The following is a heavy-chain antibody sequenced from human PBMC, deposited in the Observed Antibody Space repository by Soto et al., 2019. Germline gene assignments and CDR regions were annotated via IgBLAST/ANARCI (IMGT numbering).Heavy chain of an antibody. V-gene: IGHV3-30*18. CDR2: ISYDGSNK. J-gene: IGHJ4*02. CDR1: GFTFSSSG. Sequence: PGGSLRLSCAASGFTFSSSGMHWVRQAPGKGLEWVAVISYDGSNKFYADSVKGRFTISRDNFRNTLYLQMNSLRAEDTAVYYCAKYETGIGFDYCGQATLVTLSS. CDR3: AKYETGIGFDY. D-gene: IGHD3-10*01.